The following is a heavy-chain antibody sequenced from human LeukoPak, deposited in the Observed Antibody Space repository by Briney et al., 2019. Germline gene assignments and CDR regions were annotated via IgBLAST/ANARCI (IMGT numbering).Heavy chain of an antibody. CDR3: ARDLGISGWYAPPLGYFDY. V-gene: IGHV1-2*02. Sequence: GASVKVSCKASGYTFTGYCMHWVRQAPGQGLEWMGWINPKSGGTNYAQKFQGRVTMTRDTSISTTYTELSRLRSDDTAVYYCARDLGISGWYAPPLGYFDYWGQGTLVTVSS. CDR2: INPKSGGT. CDR1: GYTFTGYC. J-gene: IGHJ4*02. D-gene: IGHD6-19*01.